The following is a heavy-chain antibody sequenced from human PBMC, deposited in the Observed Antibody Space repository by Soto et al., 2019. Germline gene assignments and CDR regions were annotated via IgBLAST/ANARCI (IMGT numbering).Heavy chain of an antibody. CDR2: VSIGGST. Sequence: GGSLRLSCAASGFTFSSYAMGWVRQGPGKGLEWVAVVSIGGSTHYADSVRGRFTISRDNSKNTLSLQMNSLTAEDTAVYFCAKRRGASGHFDYWGQGALVTVSS. V-gene: IGHV3-23*01. CDR3: AKRRGASGHFDY. D-gene: IGHD1-26*01. CDR1: GFTFSSYA. J-gene: IGHJ4*02.